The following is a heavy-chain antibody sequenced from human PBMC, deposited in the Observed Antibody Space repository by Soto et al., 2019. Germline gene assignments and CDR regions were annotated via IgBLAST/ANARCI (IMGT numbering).Heavy chain of an antibody. CDR2: ITWNGVNT. J-gene: IGHJ3*02. CDR1: GFTFDDYA. V-gene: IGHV3-9*01. Sequence: EEQLVESGGALVQPGRSLRLSCAASGFTFDDYAMHWVRQVPGKGLEWVSFITWNGVNTAYADSIRGRFTISRDNAKNSLYLQMISLSAEDTAFYYCTRGYCSVGSCAFDIWGQGTMVAVSS. D-gene: IGHD2-15*01. CDR3: TRGYCSVGSCAFDI.